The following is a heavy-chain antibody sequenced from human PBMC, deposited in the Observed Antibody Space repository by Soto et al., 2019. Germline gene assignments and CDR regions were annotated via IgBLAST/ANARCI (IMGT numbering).Heavy chain of an antibody. CDR3: ARDIGEMSAV. CDR2: ISSSSSYI. CDR1: GFTFSSST. Sequence: PGGSLRLSCTGSGFTFSSSTMTWVRQGPGKGLEWVSSISSSSSYIYFADSLKGRFTISRDNAKNSLYLQMYSLRAEDTDVYYCARDIGEMSAVWGQGTQVTVYS. D-gene: IGHD3-10*01. V-gene: IGHV3-21*06. J-gene: IGHJ4*02.